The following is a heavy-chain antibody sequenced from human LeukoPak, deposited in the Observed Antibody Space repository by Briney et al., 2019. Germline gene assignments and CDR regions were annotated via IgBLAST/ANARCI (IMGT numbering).Heavy chain of an antibody. V-gene: IGHV3-30-3*01. J-gene: IGHJ6*02. CDR3: ARELAVAGRGDYYGMDV. D-gene: IGHD6-19*01. CDR2: ISYDGSNK. Sequence: GRSLRLSCAASGFTFSSYAMHWVRQAPGKGLEWVAVISYDGSNKYYADSVKGRFTISRDNSKNTLYLQMNSLRAEDTAVYYCARELAVAGRGDYYGMDVWGQGTTVTVSS. CDR1: GFTFSSYA.